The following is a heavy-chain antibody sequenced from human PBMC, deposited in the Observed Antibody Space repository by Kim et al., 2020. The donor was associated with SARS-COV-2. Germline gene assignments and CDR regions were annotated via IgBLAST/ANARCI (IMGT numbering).Heavy chain of an antibody. CDR1: GFTFSSYG. V-gene: IGHV3-33*06. CDR2: IWYDGSNK. J-gene: IGHJ1*01. D-gene: IGHD6-19*01. CDR3: AKDRWGWLDGDGEYFQH. Sequence: GGSLRLSCAASGFTFSSYGMHWVRQAPGKGLEWVAVIWYDGSNKYYADSVKGRFTISRDNSKNTLYLQMNSLRAEDTAVYYCAKDRWGWLDGDGEYFQHWGQGTLVTVSS.